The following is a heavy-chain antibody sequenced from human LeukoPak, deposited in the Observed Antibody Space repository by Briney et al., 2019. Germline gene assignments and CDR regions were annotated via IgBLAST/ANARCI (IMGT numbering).Heavy chain of an antibody. Sequence: SQTLSLTCAVSGGSISSGGYSWSWIRQPPGKGLEWIGYIYHSGSTYYNPSLKSRVTISVDRSKNQFSLKLSSVTAADTVVYYCARNLPKNAFDIWGQGTMVTVSS. J-gene: IGHJ3*02. CDR1: GGSISSGGYS. CDR2: IYHSGST. CDR3: ARNLPKNAFDI. D-gene: IGHD1-14*01. V-gene: IGHV4-30-2*01.